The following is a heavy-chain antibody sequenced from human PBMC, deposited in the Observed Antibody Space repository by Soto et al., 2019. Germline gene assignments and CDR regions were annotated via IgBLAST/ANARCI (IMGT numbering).Heavy chain of an antibody. CDR1: GGSISTSNYY. Sequence: PSETLSLTCTVSGGSISTSNYYWGWIRQPPGKGLEWIASIYYSGSTYYNPSLESRVTISVDTSKNQFSLKLSSVTAADTAVYYCARRYGRAFDYWGQGTLVTVSS. CDR3: ARRYGRAFDY. CDR2: IYYSGST. V-gene: IGHV4-39*01. J-gene: IGHJ4*02. D-gene: IGHD1-1*01.